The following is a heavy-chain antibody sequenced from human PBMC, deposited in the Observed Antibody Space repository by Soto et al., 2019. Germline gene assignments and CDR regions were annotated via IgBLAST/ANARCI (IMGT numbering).Heavy chain of an antibody. J-gene: IGHJ6*04. CDR3: GREIASRL. CDR1: GFTFTSCW. Sequence: EVQVVESGGGLVQPGGSLRLSCAASGFTFTSCWMTWVRQAPGRGLERVANINKDGSEKSYVESVKGRFTSSRDNAKSSLYLQMNSLRADDTAVYYCGREIASRLWGKGTTVIVSS. V-gene: IGHV3-7*01. D-gene: IGHD2-21*01. CDR2: INKDGSEK.